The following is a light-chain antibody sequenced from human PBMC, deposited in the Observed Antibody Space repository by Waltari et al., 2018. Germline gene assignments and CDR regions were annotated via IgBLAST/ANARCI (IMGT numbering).Light chain of an antibody. CDR3: QQYSSFST. Sequence: DIQRTQSPSTLSASVGDRVTISCRASQSVGTWLAWYQQKPGKAPKLLIYMASSLESGVPSRFSGSGSGTEFTLTISSLQPDDFATYSCQQYSSFSTFGQGTEVDI. V-gene: IGKV1-5*03. CDR1: QSVGTW. J-gene: IGKJ2*01. CDR2: MAS.